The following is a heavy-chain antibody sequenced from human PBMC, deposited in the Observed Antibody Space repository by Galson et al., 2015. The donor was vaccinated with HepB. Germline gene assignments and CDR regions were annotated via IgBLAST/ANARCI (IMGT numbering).Heavy chain of an antibody. V-gene: IGHV3-11*06. D-gene: IGHD4-17*01. Sequence: SLRLSCAASGFTFRDYYMSWIRQTPGKGLEWLSYISSNTGTYTNYADSVKGRLTISRDNAENSLYLQTSSLRVEDTAVYYCARVADSHYGDHTHFDSWGQGTLVTVSS. CDR3: ARVADSHYGDHTHFDS. CDR1: GFTFRDYY. CDR2: ISSNTGTYT. J-gene: IGHJ4*02.